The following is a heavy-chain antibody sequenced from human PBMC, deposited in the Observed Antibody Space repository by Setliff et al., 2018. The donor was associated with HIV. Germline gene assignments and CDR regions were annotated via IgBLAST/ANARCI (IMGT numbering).Heavy chain of an antibody. CDR3: AKGTTTVTESYFDN. D-gene: IGHD4-17*01. CDR2: ISWNSGSV. J-gene: IGHJ4*02. CDR1: GFTFRDYS. Sequence: GGSLRLSCAAAGFTFRDYSMHWVRQVPGKGPEWVATISWNSGSVAYADSVKGRFAISRDNSKNSLYLQMNSLRPEDMALYYCAKGTTTVTESYFDNWGQGTLVTVS. V-gene: IGHV3-9*03.